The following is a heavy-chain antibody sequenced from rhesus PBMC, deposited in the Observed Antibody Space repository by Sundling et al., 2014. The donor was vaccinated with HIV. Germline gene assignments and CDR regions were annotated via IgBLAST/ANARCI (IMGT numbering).Heavy chain of an antibody. CDR2: ISGPSYYI. J-gene: IGHJ3*01. V-gene: IGHV3-136*01. Sequence: EVQLVESGGGLVQPGGSLRLSCATSGFTFSSYGMSWVRQAPGKGLEWVSSISGPSYYIYYADSVEGRFTISRDNAKNSLSLQMNSLRVEDTAVYYCVREGALIFSPRAARAFDFLGPRGRGSPSLQ. CDR3: VREGALIFSPRAARAFDF. CDR1: GFTFSSYG. D-gene: IGHD3-3*01.